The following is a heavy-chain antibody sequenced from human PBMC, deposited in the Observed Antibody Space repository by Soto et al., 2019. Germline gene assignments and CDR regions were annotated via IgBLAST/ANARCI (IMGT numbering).Heavy chain of an antibody. Sequence: QVQLVQSGAEVKKPGSSVKVSCTASGGTFSSYSINWVRQAPGQGLEWMGEIIPIFGTANYAQKFQGRVTITADESTSTAYMELSSLRSEDTGVYYCARDGGRHSGGIDYWGPGTLVTVSS. CDR1: GGTFSSYS. J-gene: IGHJ4*02. V-gene: IGHV1-69*01. CDR3: ARDGGRHSGGIDY. CDR2: IIPIFGTA. D-gene: IGHD1-26*01.